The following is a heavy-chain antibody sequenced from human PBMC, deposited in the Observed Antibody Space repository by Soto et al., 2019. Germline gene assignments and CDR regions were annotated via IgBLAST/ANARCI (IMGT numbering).Heavy chain of an antibody. Sequence: SETLSLTCTVSGGSFSGYFWTWIRQPPGKGLEWLAEINHSGITNYNPSVESRVSMSVDTSKNQFSLRLYSVTAADTAVYYCARVGPWVPYYYDSSPYTFENWFDPWGQGTLVTVSS. CDR2: INHSGIT. CDR1: GGSFSGYF. V-gene: IGHV4-34*01. CDR3: ARVGPWVPYYYDSSPYTFENWFDP. J-gene: IGHJ5*02. D-gene: IGHD3-22*01.